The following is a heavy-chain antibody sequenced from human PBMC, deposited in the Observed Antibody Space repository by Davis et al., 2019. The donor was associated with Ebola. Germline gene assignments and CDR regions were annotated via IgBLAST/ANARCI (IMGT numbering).Heavy chain of an antibody. CDR2: IYYTGTAT. CDR1: GGSISSSSPY. CDR3: VRQKGYDLWNRYNWFDS. V-gene: IGHV4-39*01. Sequence: MPSETLSLTCTVSGGSISSSSPYWGWIRQPPGKGLEWVGTIYYTGTATYENPSLKSRVPLSADMSKNQFSLTLSSVTAADTAVYYCVRQKGYDLWNRYNWFDSWGQGTVVSVSS. J-gene: IGHJ5*01. D-gene: IGHD3-3*01.